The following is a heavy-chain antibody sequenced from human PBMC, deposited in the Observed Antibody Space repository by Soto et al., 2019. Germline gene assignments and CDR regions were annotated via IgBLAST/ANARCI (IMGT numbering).Heavy chain of an antibody. CDR3: ARDYGDYNHYGLDV. CDR2: VSAYNGNT. Sequence: QVQLVQSGAEVKKPGASVKVSCKASGYTFTNYGITWVRQAPGQGLEWMGWVSAYNGNTHYAQKVQGRVTMTTDTXXSTAYMEMRSLRSDDTAVFYCARDYGDYNHYGLDVWGQGTTVTVSS. CDR1: GYTFTNYG. D-gene: IGHD4-17*01. V-gene: IGHV1-18*01. J-gene: IGHJ6*02.